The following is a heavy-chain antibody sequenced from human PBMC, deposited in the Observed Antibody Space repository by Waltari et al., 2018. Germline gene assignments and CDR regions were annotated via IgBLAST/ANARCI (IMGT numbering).Heavy chain of an antibody. CDR3: ASLGSGSYAFDY. Sequence: QVQLQQWGAGLLKPSETLSLTCAVYGGSFSGYYWSWIRQPPGKGLEWIGEINHSGSTNYNPSLKSRVTISVDTSKNQFSLKLSSVTAADTAGYYCASLGSGSYAFDYWGQGTLVTVSS. CDR2: INHSGST. J-gene: IGHJ4*02. D-gene: IGHD3-10*01. CDR1: GGSFSGYY. V-gene: IGHV4-34*01.